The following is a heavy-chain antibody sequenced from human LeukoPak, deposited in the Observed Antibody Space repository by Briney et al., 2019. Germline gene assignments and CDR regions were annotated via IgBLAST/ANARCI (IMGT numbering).Heavy chain of an antibody. D-gene: IGHD4-17*01. Sequence: PGGSLRLSCAASGFIFSSESLIWVRQAPGEGLEWVSSISSTSRSIYYAGSVKGRFTISRDNANDSLYLQMNSLRAEDTAVYYCARAKTSVTGWFDPWGQGTLVTVSS. CDR2: ISSTSRSI. J-gene: IGHJ5*02. CDR3: ARAKTSVTGWFDP. V-gene: IGHV3-21*01. CDR1: GFIFSSES.